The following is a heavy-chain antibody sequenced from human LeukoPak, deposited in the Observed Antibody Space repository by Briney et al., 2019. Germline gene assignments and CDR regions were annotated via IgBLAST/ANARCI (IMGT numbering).Heavy chain of an antibody. V-gene: IGHV3-9*01. CDR2: ISWNSGSI. Sequence: PGGSLRLSCAGSGFIFNNYAMHWVRQPPGKGLEWVSGISWNSGSIDYADSVKGRFTISRDNAKNSLYLQMNSLRAEDTAVYYCAAAGQRLDYWGQGTLVTVSS. J-gene: IGHJ4*02. CDR3: AAAGQRLDY. CDR1: GFIFNNYA.